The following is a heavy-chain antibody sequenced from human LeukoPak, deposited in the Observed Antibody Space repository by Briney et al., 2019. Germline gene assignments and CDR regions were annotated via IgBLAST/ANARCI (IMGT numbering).Heavy chain of an antibody. D-gene: IGHD4-17*01. CDR1: GFTFSSYS. Sequence: GGSLRLSCAASGFTFSSYSMSWVRQAPGKGLEWVANIKQDGSEKYYVDFVKGRFTISRDNAKNSLYLQMNSLRAEDTAVYYCARQDNDYGDYYFDYWGQGTLVTVSS. CDR3: ARQDNDYGDYYFDY. CDR2: IKQDGSEK. V-gene: IGHV3-7*01. J-gene: IGHJ4*02.